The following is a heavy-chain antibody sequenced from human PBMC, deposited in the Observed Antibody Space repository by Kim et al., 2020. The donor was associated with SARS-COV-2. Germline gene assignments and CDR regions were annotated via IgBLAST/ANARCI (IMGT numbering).Heavy chain of an antibody. CDR2: MFYSGST. CDR3: ARQVGSSSWFDP. CDR1: GASISTTSYY. D-gene: IGHD6-6*01. J-gene: IGHJ5*02. Sequence: SETLSLNCTVSGASISTTSYYWGWIRQPPGKGLEFIGSMFYSGSTYHNPSLKSRVTMSVDTSKNQFSLMLSSVTAADTAVYYCARQVGSSSWFDPWGQGT. V-gene: IGHV4-39*01.